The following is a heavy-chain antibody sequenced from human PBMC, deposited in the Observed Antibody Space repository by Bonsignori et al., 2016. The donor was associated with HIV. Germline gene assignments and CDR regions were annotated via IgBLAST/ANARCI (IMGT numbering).Heavy chain of an antibody. CDR2: INHSGSA. J-gene: IGHJ4*02. Sequence: SETLSLTCAVYGGSLSGFSWNWLRQAPGMGLEWLGEINHSGSANYNSSLKSRITISLDPASNQFSLNLTSVTVADTAIYYCARGRVRILDYWGQGNLVTVSS. CDR1: GGSLSGFS. CDR3: ARGRVRILDY. V-gene: IGHV4-34*01.